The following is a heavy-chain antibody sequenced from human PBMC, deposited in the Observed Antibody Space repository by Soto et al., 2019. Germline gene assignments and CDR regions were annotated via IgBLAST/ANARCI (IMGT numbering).Heavy chain of an antibody. CDR1: GDSVSSNSTA. Sequence: QTLSLTCAISGDSVSSNSTAWNWIRQFPSRGLEWLGRTYYRSKWYNDYAVSVKGRITINPDTSNNQLSLQLNSVTPDDTAVYYCARLIGNSWLDSWGQGTLVTVSS. V-gene: IGHV6-1*01. J-gene: IGHJ5*01. CDR2: TYYRSKWYN. D-gene: IGHD2-8*01. CDR3: ARLIGNSWLDS.